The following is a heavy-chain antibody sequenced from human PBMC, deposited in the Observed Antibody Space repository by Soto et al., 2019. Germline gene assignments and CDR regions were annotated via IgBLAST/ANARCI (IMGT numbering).Heavy chain of an antibody. Sequence: QITLKESGPTLVKPTQTLTLTCTFSGFSLSTSGVGVGWIRQPPGKALEWLALIYWDDDKRYSPSLKSRLTITKDTPKNQVVLTMTNMDPVDTATYDCAHRLVYSSSWYGGDWFDPWGQGTLVTVSS. J-gene: IGHJ5*02. CDR1: GFSLSTSGVG. D-gene: IGHD6-13*01. CDR2: IYWDDDK. V-gene: IGHV2-5*02. CDR3: AHRLVYSSSWYGGDWFDP.